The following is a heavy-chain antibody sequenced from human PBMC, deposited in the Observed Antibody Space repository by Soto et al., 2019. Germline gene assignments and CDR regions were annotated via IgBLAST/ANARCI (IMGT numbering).Heavy chain of an antibody. CDR2: ISASGDIT. CDR3: ASAGFWVRYGMAV. CDR1: GFPFSSCA. V-gene: IGHV3-23*01. Sequence: EVQLSESGGTLVQPGGSLSLACAASGFPFSSCAMSWVRRAPGTGLEWGSSISASGDITYYADSVKGWFSISRDNTKRTLSKQVDGLRAEDTSVYYCASAGFWVRYGMAVWGPGTRVTVSS. J-gene: IGHJ6*02. D-gene: IGHD3-16*01.